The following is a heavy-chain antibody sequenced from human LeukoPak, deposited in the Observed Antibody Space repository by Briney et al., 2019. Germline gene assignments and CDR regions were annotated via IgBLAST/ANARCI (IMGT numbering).Heavy chain of an antibody. D-gene: IGHD6-6*01. CDR3: AKFGSIAARLTCFDY. CDR1: GFTFSSYA. CDR2: ISGSGGST. J-gene: IGHJ4*02. V-gene: IGHV3-23*01. Sequence: PGGSLRLSCAASGFTFSSYAMSWVRQAPGKGLEWVSAISGSGGSTYYADSVKGRFTISRDNSKNTLYLQMSSLRGEDTAVYYCAKFGSIAARLTCFDYWGQGTLVTVSS.